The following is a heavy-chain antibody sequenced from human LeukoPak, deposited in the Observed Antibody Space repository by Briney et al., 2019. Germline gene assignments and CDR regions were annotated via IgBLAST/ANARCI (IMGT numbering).Heavy chain of an antibody. CDR2: INWDGSAA. J-gene: IGHJ3*01. V-gene: IGHV3-43D*04. CDR1: EFSFDDYP. CDR3: AKGPDSTLVGALDL. D-gene: IGHD5-18*01. Sequence: PGGFLRLSCAVSEFSFDDYPMHWVRQVPGKGLEWVSLINWDGSAAHYADSVKGRFTVSRDNRRYSLYLQMTSLRADDTAVYYCAKGPDSTLVGALDLWGQGTLVTVSS.